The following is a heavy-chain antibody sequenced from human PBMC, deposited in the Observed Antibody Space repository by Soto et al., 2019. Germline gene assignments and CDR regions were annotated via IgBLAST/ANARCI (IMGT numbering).Heavy chain of an antibody. J-gene: IGHJ4*02. D-gene: IGHD2-21*01. CDR1: GYTFTSYY. Sequence: ASVKVSCKASGYTFTSYYMHWVRQAPGQGLEWMGIINPSGGSTSYAQKIQGRVTVTRDTSTSTVYMEMSSLRTEDTTDYYCARGGDGYNFGAVYWGQGTPVTVSS. CDR2: INPSGGST. V-gene: IGHV1-46*01. CDR3: ARGGDGYNFGAVY.